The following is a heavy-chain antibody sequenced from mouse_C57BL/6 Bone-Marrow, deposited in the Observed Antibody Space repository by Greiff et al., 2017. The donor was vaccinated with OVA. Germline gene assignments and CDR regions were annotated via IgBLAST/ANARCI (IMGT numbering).Heavy chain of an antibody. D-gene: IGHD1-1*01. CDR2: LYPGSGST. Sequence: QVQLQQPGAELVKPGASVKMSCKASGYTFTSYWIPWVKQRPGQGLAWLGDLYPGSGSTNYTEKFKSKATLTVDTSSSTAYMQLSSLTSEDAAVYYCARIVAAWVAYWGQGTLVTVSA. CDR3: ARIVAAWVAY. J-gene: IGHJ3*01. V-gene: IGHV1-55*01. CDR1: GYTFTSYW.